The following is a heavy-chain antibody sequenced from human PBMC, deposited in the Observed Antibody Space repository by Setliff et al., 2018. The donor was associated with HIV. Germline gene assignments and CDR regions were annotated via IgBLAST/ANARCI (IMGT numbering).Heavy chain of an antibody. CDR3: ARASLRDSSSWYGLYYYYGMDV. CDR1: GGSISSHY. Sequence: PSETLSLTCTVSGGSISSHYWNWIRQPPGKGLEWIGYIYYSGSTNYNPSLKSRVTISVDTSKNQFSLKLSSVTAADTAVYYCARASLRDSSSWYGLYYYYGMDVWGQGTTVTVSS. J-gene: IGHJ6*02. V-gene: IGHV4-59*11. CDR2: IYYSGST. D-gene: IGHD6-13*01.